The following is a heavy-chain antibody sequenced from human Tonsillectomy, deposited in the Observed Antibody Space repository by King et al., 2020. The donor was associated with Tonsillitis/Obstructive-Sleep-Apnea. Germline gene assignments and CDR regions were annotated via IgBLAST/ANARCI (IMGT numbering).Heavy chain of an antibody. D-gene: IGHD2-2*01. J-gene: IGHJ5*02. V-gene: IGHV4-59*01. Sequence: VQLQESGPGLVKPSETLSLTCTVSGGSISSYYWSWIRQPPGKGLEWIGYIYYSGSTNYNPSLKSRVTISVDTSKNQFSLKLSSVTAADTAVYYCAREIVVPAAMPRVWFDPWGQGTLVTVSS. CDR1: GGSISSYY. CDR2: IYYSGST. CDR3: AREIVVPAAMPRVWFDP.